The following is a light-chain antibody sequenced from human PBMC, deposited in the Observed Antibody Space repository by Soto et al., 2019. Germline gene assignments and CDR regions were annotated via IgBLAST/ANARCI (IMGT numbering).Light chain of an antibody. CDR1: QTVLFASNNKNY. J-gene: IGKJ4*01. CDR2: WAS. CDR3: QQYYTIPIT. Sequence: DIPLTQSPDSLAVSLGERATINCKSSQTVLFASNNKNYLAWYQQKPGQAPKLLIYWASARESGVPDRFSGSGSETDFNFTITSLQAEDVAVYYCQQYYTIPITFGGGTKVDIK. V-gene: IGKV4-1*01.